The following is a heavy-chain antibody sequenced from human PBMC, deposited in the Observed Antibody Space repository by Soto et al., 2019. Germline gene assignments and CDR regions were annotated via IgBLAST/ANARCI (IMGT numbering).Heavy chain of an antibody. Sequence: HITLKESGPTLVKPTQTLTLTCTFSGFSLSTSGVGVGWIRQPPGKALEWLALIYWDDDKRYSPSLKSRLAFTKHTSKNQLVLTMTRRGPVHTATYYCAHRGTDSYDYTHVDYWPQGPLATPSS. V-gene: IGHV2-5*02. CDR3: AHRGTDSYDYTHVDY. D-gene: IGHD4-4*01. CDR1: GFSLSTSGVG. CDR2: IYWDDDK. J-gene: IGHJ4*02.